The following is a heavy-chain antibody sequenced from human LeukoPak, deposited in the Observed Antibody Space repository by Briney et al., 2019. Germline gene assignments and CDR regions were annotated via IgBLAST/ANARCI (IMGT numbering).Heavy chain of an antibody. CDR3: AREMTTVTHDAFDI. Sequence: ASVKVSCKASGYTFTGYYMHWVRQAPGQGLEWMGRINPNSGGTNYAQKFQGRVTMTRGTSISTAYMELSRLRSDDTAVYYCAREMTTVTHDAFDIWGQGTMVTVSS. J-gene: IGHJ3*02. V-gene: IGHV1-2*06. CDR2: INPNSGGT. D-gene: IGHD4-17*01. CDR1: GYTFTGYY.